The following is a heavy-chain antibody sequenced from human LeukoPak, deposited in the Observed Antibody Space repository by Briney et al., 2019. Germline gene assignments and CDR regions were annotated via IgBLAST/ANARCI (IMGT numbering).Heavy chain of an antibody. Sequence: NPSQTLSLTCTVSGGSISSGGYSWSWIRQPPGKGLEWIGYIYHSGSTYYNPSLKSRVTISVDRSKNQFSLKLSSVTAADTAVYYCAANYYYGSGSYRGSFDYWGQGTLVTVSS. CDR1: GGSISSGGYS. D-gene: IGHD3-10*01. J-gene: IGHJ4*02. CDR2: IYHSGST. V-gene: IGHV4-30-2*01. CDR3: AANYYYGSGSYRGSFDY.